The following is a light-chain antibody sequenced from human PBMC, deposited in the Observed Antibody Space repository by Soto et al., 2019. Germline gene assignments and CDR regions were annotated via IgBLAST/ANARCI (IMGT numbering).Light chain of an antibody. CDR3: QQYGSSPLT. CDR2: GAS. Sequence: EIVMPQSRATLSVSPAKNATLSCRASQSVSSNLAWYQQKPGQAPRLLIYGASSSATGIPDRFSGSGSGTDFTLTISRLESEDFAVYYCQQYGSSPLTFGGGTKVDI. V-gene: IGKV3-20*01. J-gene: IGKJ4*01. CDR1: QSVSSN.